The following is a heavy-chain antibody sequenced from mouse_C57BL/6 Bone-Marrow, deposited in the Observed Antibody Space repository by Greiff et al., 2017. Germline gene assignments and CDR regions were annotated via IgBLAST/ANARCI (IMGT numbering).Heavy chain of an antibody. CDR2: IDPSDSYT. CDR3: ARSRGFAY. CDR1: GYTFTSYW. J-gene: IGHJ3*01. Sequence: QVQLQQPGAELVMPGASVKLSCKASGYTFTSYWMHWVKQRPGQGLEWIGEIDPSDSYTNYNQKFKGKSTLTVDKSSHTAYMQLSSLTSEDSAVYYCARSRGFAYWGQGTLVTVSA. V-gene: IGHV1-69*01.